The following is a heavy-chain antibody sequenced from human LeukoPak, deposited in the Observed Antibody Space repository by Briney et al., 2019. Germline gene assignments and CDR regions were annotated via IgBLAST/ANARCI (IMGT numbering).Heavy chain of an antibody. CDR2: IYYSGST. D-gene: IGHD2-2*02. CDR3: WSCRYRSYYYMDV. V-gene: IGHV4-39*07. CDR1: GGSISSSSYY. J-gene: IGHJ6*03. Sequence: SETLSLTCTVSGGSISSSSYYWGWIRQPPGKGLEWIGSIYYSGSTYYNPSLKSRVTISVDTSKNQFSLKLSSVTAADTAVYYCWSCRYRSYYYMDVWGKGTTVTVSS.